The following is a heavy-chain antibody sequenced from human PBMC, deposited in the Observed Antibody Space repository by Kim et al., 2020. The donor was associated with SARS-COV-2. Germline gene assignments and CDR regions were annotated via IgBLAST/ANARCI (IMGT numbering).Heavy chain of an antibody. Sequence: SETLSLTWTVSGGSISSYYWSWIRQPPGKGLEWIGYIYYSGSTNYNPSLKSRVTISVDTSKNQFSLKLSSVTAADTAVYYCARVKDGGYDFDYWGQGTLVTVSS. CDR3: ARVKDGGYDFDY. V-gene: IGHV4-59*01. CDR1: GGSISSYY. CDR2: IYYSGST. J-gene: IGHJ4*02. D-gene: IGHD5-12*01.